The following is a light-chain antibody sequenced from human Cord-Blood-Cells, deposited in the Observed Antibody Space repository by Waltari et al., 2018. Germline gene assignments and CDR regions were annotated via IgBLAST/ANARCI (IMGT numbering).Light chain of an antibody. J-gene: IGLJ2*01. V-gene: IGLV2-14*01. Sequence: QSALTQPASVSGSPGQSITIFCTGTSSDVGGYNHVSWYQQHPGKAPKLMIYEVSNRPSGVSNRFSGSKSGNTASLIISGLQAEDEADYYCSSYTSSSTLVFGGGTKLTVL. CDR2: EVS. CDR3: SSYTSSSTLV. CDR1: SSDVGGYNH.